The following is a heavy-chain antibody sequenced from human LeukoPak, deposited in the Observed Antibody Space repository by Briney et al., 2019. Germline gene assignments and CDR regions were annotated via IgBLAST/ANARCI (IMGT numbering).Heavy chain of an antibody. CDR1: GFIFSSYE. J-gene: IGHJ4*02. CDR2: ISSSGSTI. CDR3: ARGLEWFDY. V-gene: IGHV3-48*03. D-gene: IGHD1-1*01. Sequence: GGSLRLSCAASGFIFSSYEMNWVRQAPGKGLEWVSYISSSGSTIYYADSVKGRFTISRDNAKNSLYLQMNSLRAEDTAVYYCARGLEWFDYWGQGTLVTVSS.